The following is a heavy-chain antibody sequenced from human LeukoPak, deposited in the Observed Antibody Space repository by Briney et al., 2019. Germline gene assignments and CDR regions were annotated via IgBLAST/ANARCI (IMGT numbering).Heavy chain of an antibody. Sequence: PSETLSLTCTVSGSSISSGDYYWSWIRQPPGKGLEWIGYIYYSGSTYYNPSLKSRVTISVDTSKNQFSLKLSSVTAADTAVYYCARGWHDYGDPGRFDYWGQGTLVTVSS. CDR2: IYYSGST. CDR1: GSSISSGDYY. CDR3: ARGWHDYGDPGRFDY. D-gene: IGHD4-17*01. V-gene: IGHV4-30-4*01. J-gene: IGHJ4*02.